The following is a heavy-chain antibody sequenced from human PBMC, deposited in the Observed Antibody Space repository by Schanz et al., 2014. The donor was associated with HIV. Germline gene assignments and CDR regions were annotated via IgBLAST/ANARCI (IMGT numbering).Heavy chain of an antibody. J-gene: IGHJ6*02. D-gene: IGHD3-10*01. CDR2: ISGSGGST. CDR3: AKCPTMVRGTGMDV. V-gene: IGHV3-23*01. CDR1: GFTFSTSW. Sequence: EVQLLESGGGLVHPGGSLRLSCAASGFTFSTSWMHWVRQAPGKGLEWVSAISGSGGSTYYADSVKGRFTISRDNSKNTLYLQMNSLRAEDTAVYYCAKCPTMVRGTGMDVWGQGTTVIVSS.